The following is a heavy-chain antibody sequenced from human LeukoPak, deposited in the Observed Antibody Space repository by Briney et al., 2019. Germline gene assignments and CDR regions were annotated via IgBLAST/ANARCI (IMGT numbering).Heavy chain of an antibody. CDR3: VSSSSGRPYYYYGMDV. D-gene: IGHD6-6*01. J-gene: IGHJ6*02. CDR2: INPNSGGT. CDR1: GYTFTSYY. V-gene: IGHV1-2*06. Sequence: ASVKVSCKASGYTFTSYYMHWVRQAPGQGLEWMGRINPNSGGTNYAQKFQGRVTMTRDTSISTAYMELSRLRSDDTAVYYCVSSSSGRPYYYYGMDVWGQGTTVTVSS.